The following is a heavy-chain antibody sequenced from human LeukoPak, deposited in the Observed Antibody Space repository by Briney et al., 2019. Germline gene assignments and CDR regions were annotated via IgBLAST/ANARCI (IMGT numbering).Heavy chain of an antibody. D-gene: IGHD4-17*01. V-gene: IGHV4-59*12. CDR1: GGSISSNY. CDR2: IYYSVST. Sequence: SETLSLTRTVPGGSISSNYWSSIRQPPGKGLEWIGYIYYSVSTNYNPSLKRRVTISVDTSKNQFSLKLSSVTAADTAVYYCAREVGYGDYVWYFDLWGRGTLVTVSS. J-gene: IGHJ2*01. CDR3: AREVGYGDYVWYFDL.